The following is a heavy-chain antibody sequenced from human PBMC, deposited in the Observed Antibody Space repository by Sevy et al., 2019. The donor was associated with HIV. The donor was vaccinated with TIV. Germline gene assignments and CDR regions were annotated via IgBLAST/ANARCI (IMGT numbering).Heavy chain of an antibody. CDR2: ISVHTGNT. V-gene: IGHV1-18*01. CDR1: GYTFSSYG. CDR3: ARDTYYYHTNDAFDI. Sequence: ASVKVSCKASGYTFSSYGISWVRQAPGQGLEWMGWISVHTGNTNFGQKIQGRLTMTTDTSTGTAYMELRSLRSDDTVVYYCARDTYYYHTNDAFDIWGQGTMVTVSS. J-gene: IGHJ3*02. D-gene: IGHD3-22*01.